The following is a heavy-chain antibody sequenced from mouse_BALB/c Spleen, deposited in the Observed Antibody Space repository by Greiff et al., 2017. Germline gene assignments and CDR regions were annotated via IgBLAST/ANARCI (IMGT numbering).Heavy chain of an antibody. CDR2: INPDSSTI. CDR3: ARRGYYRYDEGYAMDY. D-gene: IGHD2-14*01. J-gene: IGHJ4*01. V-gene: IGHV4-1*02. Sequence: EVKLQESGGGLVQPGGSLKLSCAASGFDFSRYWMSWVRQAPGKGLEWIGEINPDSSTINYTPSLKDKFIISRDNAKNTLYLQMSKVRSEDTALYYCARRGYYRYDEGYAMDYWGQGTSVTVSS. CDR1: GFDFSRYW.